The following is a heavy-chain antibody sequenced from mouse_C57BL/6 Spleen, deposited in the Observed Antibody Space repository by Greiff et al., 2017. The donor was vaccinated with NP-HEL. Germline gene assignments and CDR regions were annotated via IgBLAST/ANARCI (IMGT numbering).Heavy chain of an antibody. Sequence: QVQLQQPGAELVKPGASVKLSCKASGYTFTSYWMQWVKQRPGQGLEWIGEIDPSDSYTNYNQKFKGKATLTVDTSSSTAYMQLSSLTSEDSAVYYRARNGHYYAMDYWGQGTSVTVSS. CDR3: ARNGHYYAMDY. CDR1: GYTFTSYW. D-gene: IGHD1-1*02. J-gene: IGHJ4*01. V-gene: IGHV1-50*01. CDR2: IDPSDSYT.